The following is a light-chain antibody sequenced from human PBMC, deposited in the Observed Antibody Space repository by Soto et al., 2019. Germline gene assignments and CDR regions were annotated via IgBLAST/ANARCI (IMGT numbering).Light chain of an antibody. CDR3: QQYGSSPPYT. Sequence: DMVLTQSPGTLSLSPGERATLSCRASRSFASSYLGWYQQKPGQAPRLLLYAASKRATGIPERFSGFGSGTDVTLTINRLKPEDSAVYYCQQYGSSPPYTFGQGTKVDIK. J-gene: IGKJ2*01. V-gene: IGKV3-20*01. CDR2: AAS. CDR1: RSFASSY.